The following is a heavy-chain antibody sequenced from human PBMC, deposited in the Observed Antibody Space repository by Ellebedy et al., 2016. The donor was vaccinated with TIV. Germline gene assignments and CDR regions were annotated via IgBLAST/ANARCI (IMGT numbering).Heavy chain of an antibody. Sequence: AASVKVSCKASGGTFSDYSDYSLNWVRQAPGQGLEWMGGIIPIYDTPHYTEKFQGRVTITADESTTTFYMDLSRLRSQDTAVYYCARGVLDASDWFFLDSWGQGTLVTVSS. CDR3: ARGVLDASDWFFLDS. CDR2: IIPIYDTP. J-gene: IGHJ4*02. V-gene: IGHV1-69*13. CDR1: GGTFSDYSDYS. D-gene: IGHD3-9*01.